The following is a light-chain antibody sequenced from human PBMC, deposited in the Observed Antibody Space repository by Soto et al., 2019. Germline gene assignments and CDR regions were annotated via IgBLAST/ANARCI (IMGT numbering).Light chain of an antibody. J-gene: IGLJ3*02. CDR1: SSNIGSNY. CDR3: AAWDASLSGRV. CDR2: RNN. V-gene: IGLV1-47*01. Sequence: QSVLTQPPSASGTPGQRVTISCSGSSSNIGSNYVYWYQQLPATAPKLLIYRNNQRPSGVPDRFSASTSGTSASLATSGLRYEEEADYYCAAWDASLSGRVFGGGTQLTVL.